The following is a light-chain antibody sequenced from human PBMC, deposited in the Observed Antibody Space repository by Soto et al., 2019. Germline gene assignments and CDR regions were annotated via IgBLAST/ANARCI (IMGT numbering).Light chain of an antibody. CDR1: QSVGSY. Sequence: EIVLTQSPAPLSLSPGERATLSCRASQSVGSYLTWYQRKPGQAPRLLIYETSKRATGIPARFSGSGSGTDFTLTISSLEPEDFAVYYCQQRSSWPRTFGQGTKVEIK. CDR2: ETS. J-gene: IGKJ1*01. CDR3: QQRSSWPRT. V-gene: IGKV3-11*01.